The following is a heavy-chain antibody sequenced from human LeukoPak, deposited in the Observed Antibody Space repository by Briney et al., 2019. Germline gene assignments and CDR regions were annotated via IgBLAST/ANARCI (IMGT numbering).Heavy chain of an antibody. D-gene: IGHD3-10*01. CDR2: ITVSGGTA. CDR1: GFTFYNYA. V-gene: IGHV3-23*01. CDR3: ARVMVRGVIFDY. Sequence: GGSLRLSCAASGFTFYNYAMSWVRQAPGEGLKWVSAITVSGGTAHYADSVKGRFTISRDNSKNTLYLQMNSLRAEDTAVYYCARVMVRGVIFDYWGQGTLVTVSS. J-gene: IGHJ4*02.